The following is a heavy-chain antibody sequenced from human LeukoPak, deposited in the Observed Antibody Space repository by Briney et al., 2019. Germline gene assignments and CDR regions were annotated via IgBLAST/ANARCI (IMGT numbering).Heavy chain of an antibody. CDR3: ARASDPWLQLT. Sequence: PGGSLRLSRAASGFTFSNYWMIWVRQAPGKGLEWVGNIKQDGSEKRYADSVRGRFSISRGNAQTSLYLQMNSLRAEDTAVYYCARASDPWLQLTWGQGTLVTVSS. J-gene: IGHJ5*02. V-gene: IGHV3-7*05. D-gene: IGHD5-24*01. CDR2: IKQDGSEK. CDR1: GFTFSNYW.